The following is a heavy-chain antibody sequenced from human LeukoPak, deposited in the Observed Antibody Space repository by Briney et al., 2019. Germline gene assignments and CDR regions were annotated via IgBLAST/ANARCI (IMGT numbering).Heavy chain of an antibody. CDR1: GGSISSSNW. J-gene: IGHJ4*02. CDR3: ARGRYYDSSGDLYYFDY. CDR2: IYHSGST. D-gene: IGHD3-22*01. V-gene: IGHV4-4*02. Sequence: PSETLSLTCAVSGGSISSSNWWSWVRQPPGKGLEWIGEIYHSGSTNYNPSLKSRVTISVDTSKNQFSLKLSSVTAADTAVYYCARGRYYDSSGDLYYFDYWGQGTLVTVSS.